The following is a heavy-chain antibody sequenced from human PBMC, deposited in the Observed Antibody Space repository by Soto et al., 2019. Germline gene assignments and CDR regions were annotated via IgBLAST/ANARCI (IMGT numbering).Heavy chain of an antibody. D-gene: IGHD2-2*01. CDR1: GFNFSRYT. J-gene: IGHJ4*02. V-gene: IGHV3-21*01. Sequence: GGSLRLSCVVSGFNFSRYTMNWVRQAPGKGLEWVSSINSGRIYIYYADSVKGRFTVSRDNAKNSVYLQLNSLRAEDTALYYCARVTGCTSTSCHYYFDFWGQGTPVTVSS. CDR2: INSGRIYI. CDR3: ARVTGCTSTSCHYYFDF.